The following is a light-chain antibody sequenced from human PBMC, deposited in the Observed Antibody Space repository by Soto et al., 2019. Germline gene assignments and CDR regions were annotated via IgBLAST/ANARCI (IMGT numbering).Light chain of an antibody. CDR1: QSISSW. J-gene: IGKJ1*01. V-gene: IGKV1-5*01. Sequence: DIQMTQSHSTLYASVGDRVTITCRASQSISSWLAWYQQKPGKAPKIQIYDASSLESGVPSRFSGSGSWTEFTLTIISLQLDDFPSYYSQQYNSYPWTFGQGTKVQIK. CDR3: QQYNSYPWT. CDR2: DAS.